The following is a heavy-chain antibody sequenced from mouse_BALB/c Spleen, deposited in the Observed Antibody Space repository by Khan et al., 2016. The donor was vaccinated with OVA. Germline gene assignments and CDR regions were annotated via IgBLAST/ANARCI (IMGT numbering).Heavy chain of an antibody. CDR3: TRRGRGFWYFDV. CDR1: GFSLNTSGMG. Sequence: QVTLKESGPGILQPSQTLSLTCSFSGFSLNTSGMGVSWIRQPSGKGLEGLVHIYWDDDKRYNPSLMRRIIIYKHTSRNQVFLKINSVDTADTATYYCTRRGRGFWYFDVWGAGTTVTVSS. CDR2: IYWDDDK. V-gene: IGHV8-12*01. D-gene: IGHD3-1*01. J-gene: IGHJ1*01.